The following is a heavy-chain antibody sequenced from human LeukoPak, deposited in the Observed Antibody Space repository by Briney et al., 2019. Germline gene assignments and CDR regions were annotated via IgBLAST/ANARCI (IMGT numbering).Heavy chain of an antibody. CDR1: GGSISSYY. V-gene: IGHV4-4*07. CDR2: ISTGCST. J-gene: IGHJ6*02. Sequence: PSETLSLTCTVSGGSISSYYWSWIRQPAGKGLEWIGRISTGCSTNYNPSLKSRVTMSVDTSKNQFSLTLSSVTAADTAVYYCARDNGGYCCGGSCYSPLYYYGMDVWGQGTTVTVSS. CDR3: ARDNGGYCCGGSCYSPLYYYGMDV. D-gene: IGHD2-15*01.